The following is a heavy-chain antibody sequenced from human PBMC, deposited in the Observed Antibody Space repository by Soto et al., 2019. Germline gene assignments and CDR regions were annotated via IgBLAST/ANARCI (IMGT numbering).Heavy chain of an antibody. V-gene: IGHV4-61*01. Sequence: PSETLSLTCTFSGGSVSSGSYYWSWIRQPPGKGLEWIGYIYYSGSTNYNPSLKSRVTISVDTSKNQFSLKLSSVTAADTAVYYCARGDSSGWYDPWGQGTLVTVSS. CDR2: IYYSGST. CDR3: ARGDSSGWYDP. D-gene: IGHD6-19*01. J-gene: IGHJ5*02. CDR1: GGSVSSGSYY.